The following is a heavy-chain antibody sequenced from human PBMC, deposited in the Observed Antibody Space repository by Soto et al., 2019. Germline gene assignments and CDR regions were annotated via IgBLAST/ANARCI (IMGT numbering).Heavy chain of an antibody. D-gene: IGHD5-12*01. CDR3: ARDLWDGYTVDP. CDR1: GYTFTSYA. CDR2: INAGNGNT. J-gene: IGHJ5*02. V-gene: IGHV1-3*01. Sequence: ASVKVSCKASGYTFTSYAMHWVRQAPGQRLEWMGWINAGNGNTKYSQKFQGRVTITRDTSASTAYMGLSSLRSEDTAVYYCARDLWDGYTVDPWGQGTLVTVSS.